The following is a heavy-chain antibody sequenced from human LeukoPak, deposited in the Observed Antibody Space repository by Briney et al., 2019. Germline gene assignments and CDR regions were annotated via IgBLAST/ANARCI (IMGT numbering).Heavy chain of an antibody. D-gene: IGHD6-13*01. V-gene: IGHV4-30-4*01. Sequence: PSETLSLTCTVSGGSISSGDYYWSWIRQPQGKGLEWIGYIYYSGSTYYNPSLKSRVTISVDTSKNQFSLKLSSVTAADTAVYYCASLSSWYTGLDYWGQGTLVTVSS. CDR1: GGSISSGDYY. J-gene: IGHJ4*02. CDR2: IYYSGST. CDR3: ASLSSWYTGLDY.